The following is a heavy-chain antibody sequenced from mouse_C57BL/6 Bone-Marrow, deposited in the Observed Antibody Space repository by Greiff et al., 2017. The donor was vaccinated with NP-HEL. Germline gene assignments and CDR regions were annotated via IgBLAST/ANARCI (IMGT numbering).Heavy chain of an antibody. CDR2: ISSGGSYT. CDR1: GFTFSSYG. Sequence: EVQLVESGGDLVKPGGSLKLSCAASGFTFSSYGMSWVRQTPDKRLEWVATISSGGSYTYYPDSVKGRFTISRDNAKNTLYLQMSSLKSEDTAMYYCARHNDYGAYWGQGTLVTVSA. D-gene: IGHD2-4*01. CDR3: ARHNDYGAY. V-gene: IGHV5-6*01. J-gene: IGHJ3*01.